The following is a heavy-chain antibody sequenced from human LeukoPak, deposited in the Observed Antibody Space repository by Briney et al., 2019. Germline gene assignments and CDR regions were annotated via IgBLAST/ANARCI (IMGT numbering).Heavy chain of an antibody. Sequence: GGSLRLSCAASGFTVSSNYMSWVRQAPGKGLEWVSVIYSGGSSYYADSVKGRFTLSRDNSKNTLYLQMNSLRAEDTAVYYCARGGRSSGGYLYSFDYWGQGTLVTVSS. J-gene: IGHJ4*02. V-gene: IGHV3-53*01. CDR1: GFTVSSNY. CDR2: IYSGGSS. CDR3: ARGGRSSGGYLYSFDY. D-gene: IGHD1-26*01.